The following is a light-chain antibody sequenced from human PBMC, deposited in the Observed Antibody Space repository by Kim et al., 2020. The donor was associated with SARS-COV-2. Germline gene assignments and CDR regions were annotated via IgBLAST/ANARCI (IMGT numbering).Light chain of an antibody. CDR3: QVWDSSSDHVV. Sequence: SYELTQPPSVSVAPGKTARITCGGNNIGSKSVHWYQQKPGQAPVLVIYYNNDRPSGIPERFSGSNSGNTATLTINRVEAGDEADYYCQVWDSSSDHVVFGGGTQLTVL. CDR1: NIGSKS. J-gene: IGLJ2*01. V-gene: IGLV3-21*04. CDR2: YNN.